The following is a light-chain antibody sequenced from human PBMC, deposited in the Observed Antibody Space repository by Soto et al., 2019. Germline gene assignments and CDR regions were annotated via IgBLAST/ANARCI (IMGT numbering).Light chain of an antibody. CDR3: QQYDASPLT. J-gene: IGKJ3*01. CDR2: AAS. V-gene: IGKV3-20*01. CDR1: HSLSTNS. Sequence: EIMLTQSPGTLSLSPGERATLSCRASHSLSTNSLAWYQQKPGQTPRLLIYAASTRDTDIPDRFNGSGSGTDFALTISRLAPEYFALYYCQQYDASPLTFGPGTKVDIK.